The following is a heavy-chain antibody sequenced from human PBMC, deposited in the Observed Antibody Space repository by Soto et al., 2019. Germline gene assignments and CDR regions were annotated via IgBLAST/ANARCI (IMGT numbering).Heavy chain of an antibody. V-gene: IGHV3-33*01. CDR1: GFTFSSYG. Sequence: QVQLVGSGGGVVQPGRSLRLSCAASGFTFSSYGMHWVRQAPGKGLEWVAVIWYDGSNKYYADSVKGRFTISRDNSKNTLYLQMNSLRAEDTAVYYCVTDFWNGPDVRYWGQGTLVTVSS. CDR3: VTDFWNGPDVRY. D-gene: IGHD3-3*01. J-gene: IGHJ4*02. CDR2: IWYDGSNK.